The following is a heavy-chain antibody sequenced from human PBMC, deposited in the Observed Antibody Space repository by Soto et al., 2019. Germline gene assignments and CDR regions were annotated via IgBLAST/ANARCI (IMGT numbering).Heavy chain of an antibody. D-gene: IGHD3-3*01. CDR3: ARVLRFLEWLETFDY. Sequence: KTSETLSLTCAVSGGSISSSNWWSWVRQPPGKGLEWIGEIYHSGSTNYNPSLKSRVTISVDKSKNQFSLKLSSVTAADTAVYYCARVLRFLEWLETFDYWGQGTLVTVSS. CDR2: IYHSGST. J-gene: IGHJ4*02. CDR1: GGSISSSNW. V-gene: IGHV4-4*02.